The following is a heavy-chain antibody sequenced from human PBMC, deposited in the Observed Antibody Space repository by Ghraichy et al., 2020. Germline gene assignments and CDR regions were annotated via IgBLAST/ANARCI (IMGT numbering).Heavy chain of an antibody. Sequence: ESLNISCTVSGGSISRYYWSWFRQPPGKGPEWIGSIYYTGSTNYNPSLKSRVTISVDTSKNQFSLKLSSVSAADTAVYYCARANYFDYWGRGTLVTVSS. CDR2: IYYTGST. CDR3: ARANYFDY. CDR1: GGSISRYY. J-gene: IGHJ4*02. V-gene: IGHV4-59*08.